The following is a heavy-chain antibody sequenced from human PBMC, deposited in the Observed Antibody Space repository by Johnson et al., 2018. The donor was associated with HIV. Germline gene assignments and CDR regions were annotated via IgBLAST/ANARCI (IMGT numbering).Heavy chain of an antibody. CDR3: ARPHSGQYQYAFDI. CDR1: GFTFSSYW. V-gene: IGHV3-66*04. Sequence: VQLVESGGGLVQPGRSLRLSCAASGFTFSSYWMSWVRQPPGKGLEWVSLIDSGGTTNYADSVKGRFTISRDISKNTLYLQMNSLRAEDTALYHCARPHSGQYQYAFDILGQGTKVTVSS. D-gene: IGHD5-12*01. CDR2: IDSGGTT. J-gene: IGHJ3*02.